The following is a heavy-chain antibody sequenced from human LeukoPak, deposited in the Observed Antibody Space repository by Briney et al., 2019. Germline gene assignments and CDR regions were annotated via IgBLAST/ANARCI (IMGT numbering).Heavy chain of an antibody. CDR2: IKIKTDGRTT. Sequence: GGSLRLSCAASGFTFRNAWMNWVRQAPGKGLEWVGRIKIKTDGRTTDYAAPVKGRFTISRDDSKNTLYLQMNSLKTEDTAVYYCTTVLWDYSTGYFKWGQGTLVTVSS. D-gene: IGHD3/OR15-3a*01. CDR3: TTVLWDYSTGYFK. CDR1: GFTFRNAW. V-gene: IGHV3-15*07. J-gene: IGHJ4*02.